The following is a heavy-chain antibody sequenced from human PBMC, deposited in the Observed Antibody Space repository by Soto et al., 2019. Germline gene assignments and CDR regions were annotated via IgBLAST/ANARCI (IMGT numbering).Heavy chain of an antibody. J-gene: IGHJ4*02. Sequence: SETLSLTCTVSGGSISSSSYYWGWIRQPPGKGLEWIGSIYYSGSTYYNPSLKSRVTISVDTSKNQFSLKLSSVTAADTAVYYCARHGYYYGSGSSAEEYYFDYWGQGTLVTVSS. D-gene: IGHD3-10*01. CDR3: ARHGYYYGSGSSAEEYYFDY. V-gene: IGHV4-39*01. CDR2: IYYSGST. CDR1: GGSISSSSYY.